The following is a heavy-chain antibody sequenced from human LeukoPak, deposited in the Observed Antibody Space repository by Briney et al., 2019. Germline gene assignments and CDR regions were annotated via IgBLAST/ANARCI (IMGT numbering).Heavy chain of an antibody. V-gene: IGHV4-39*01. CDR3: ARGDYYYDSTDLGAFDI. D-gene: IGHD3-22*01. CDR2: IYYSGNT. J-gene: IGHJ3*02. Sequence: SETLSLTCTVSGGSISSGGYYWSWIRQHPGKGLEWIGSIYYSGNTYYNPSLKSRVTISVDTSKNQFSQKLSSVTAADTAVYYCARGDYYYDSTDLGAFDIWGQGTMVTVSS. CDR1: GGSISSGGYY.